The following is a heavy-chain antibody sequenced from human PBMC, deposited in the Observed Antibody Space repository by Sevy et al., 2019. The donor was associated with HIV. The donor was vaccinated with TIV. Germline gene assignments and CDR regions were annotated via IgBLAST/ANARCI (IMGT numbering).Heavy chain of an antibody. CDR2: IKGDGSEK. CDR1: GFTFSRYW. CDR3: ARDCNSPRCLWGMDV. V-gene: IGHV3-7*03. Sequence: GGSLRLSCEASGFTFSRYWMSWVRQAPGKGLEWVANIKGDGSEKYYVDSVKGRFTISRDNAKNSRFLQMNSLRAEDTAVYYCARDCNSPRCLWGMDVWGQGTTVTVSS. D-gene: IGHD1-26*01. J-gene: IGHJ6*02.